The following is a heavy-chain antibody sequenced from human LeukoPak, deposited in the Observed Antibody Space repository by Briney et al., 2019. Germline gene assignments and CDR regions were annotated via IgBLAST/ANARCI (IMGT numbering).Heavy chain of an antibody. D-gene: IGHD5-18*01. Sequence: PGGSLRLSCAASGFTFSNAWMSWVRQAPGKGLEWVGRIKSKTDGGTTDYAAPVKGRFTISRDDSKNTLYLQMYSLKTEDTAVYYCTTGRIQLWRDYWGQGTLVTVSS. CDR3: TTGRIQLWRDY. J-gene: IGHJ4*02. CDR2: IKSKTDGGTT. V-gene: IGHV3-15*01. CDR1: GFTFSNAW.